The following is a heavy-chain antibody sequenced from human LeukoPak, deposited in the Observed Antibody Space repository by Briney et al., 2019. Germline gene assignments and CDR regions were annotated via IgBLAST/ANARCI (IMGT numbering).Heavy chain of an antibody. CDR2: ISGSGVGTDYT. CDR1: GFTFTNYA. D-gene: IGHD5-18*01. CDR3: AKDPVGYSYGYVY. J-gene: IGHJ4*02. Sequence: GGSLRLSCVASGFTFTNYAMSWVRQAPGKGLEWVSVISGSGVGTDYTYYADSVKGRFTISRDNSKNTLYLQMNSLRAEDTAVYYCAKDPVGYSYGYVYWGQGTLVTVSS. V-gene: IGHV3-23*01.